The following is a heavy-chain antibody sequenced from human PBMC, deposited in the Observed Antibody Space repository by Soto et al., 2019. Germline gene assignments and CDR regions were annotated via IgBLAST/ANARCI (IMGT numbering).Heavy chain of an antibody. D-gene: IGHD4-17*01. V-gene: IGHV4-34*01. CDR1: GGSFSGYY. Sequence: SETLSLTCAVYGGSFSGYYWSWIRQPPGKGLEWIGEINHSGSTNYNPSLKSRVTISVDTSKNQFSLKLSSVTAADTAVYYCARGSGIYGDYGRDRGKLEYWGQGTLVTVSS. J-gene: IGHJ4*02. CDR2: INHSGST. CDR3: ARGSGIYGDYGRDRGKLEY.